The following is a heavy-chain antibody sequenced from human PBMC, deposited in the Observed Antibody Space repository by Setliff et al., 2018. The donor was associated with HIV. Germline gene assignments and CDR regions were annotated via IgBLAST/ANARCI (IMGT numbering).Heavy chain of an antibody. CDR2: ISASGTT. V-gene: IGHV4-61*02. D-gene: IGHD6-19*01. J-gene: IGHJ1*01. Sequence: TSETLSLTCTVSGGSISSGGYYWSWIRQPAGKGLEWIGRISASGTTNYNPSLKGRVTISVDTSKNQFSLKLSSVTSADTAVYYCARGGSAVAGPAEYFQHWGQGTLVTVS. CDR1: GGSISSGGYY. CDR3: ARGGSAVAGPAEYFQH.